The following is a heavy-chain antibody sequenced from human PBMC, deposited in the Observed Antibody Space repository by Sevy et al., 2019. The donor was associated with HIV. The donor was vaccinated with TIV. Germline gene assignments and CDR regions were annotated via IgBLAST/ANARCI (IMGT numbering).Heavy chain of an antibody. CDR2: ISGSGGST. CDR3: AKDIRYSSCHTDAFDI. D-gene: IGHD6-19*01. J-gene: IGHJ3*02. CDR1: GFTFSSYA. Sequence: GGSLRLSCAASGFTFSSYAMSWVRQAPGKGLEWVSAISGSGGSTYYADSVKGRFTISRDNAKNTLYLQMNSLRAEDTAVYYCAKDIRYSSCHTDAFDIWGQGTMVTVSS. V-gene: IGHV3-23*01.